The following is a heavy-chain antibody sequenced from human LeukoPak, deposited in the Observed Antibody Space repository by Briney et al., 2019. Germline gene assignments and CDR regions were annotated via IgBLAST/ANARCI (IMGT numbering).Heavy chain of an antibody. CDR1: GYTFTSYY. CDR2: INPSGGST. J-gene: IGHJ6*03. D-gene: IGHD6-19*01. V-gene: IGHV1-46*01. Sequence: ASVKVSCKASGYTFTSYYMHWVRQAPGQGLEWMGIINPSGGSTSYAQKFQGRVTMTRDMSTSTVYMELSSLRSEDTAVYYCAREGYSSGVGAVYYYYMDVWGKGTTVTVSS. CDR3: AREGYSSGVGAVYYYYMDV.